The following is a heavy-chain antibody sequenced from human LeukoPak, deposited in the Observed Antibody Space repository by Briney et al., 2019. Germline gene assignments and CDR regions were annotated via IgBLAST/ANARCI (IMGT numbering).Heavy chain of an antibody. J-gene: IGHJ4*02. CDR1: GFTFSSSA. CDR3: ARDSGRRLDY. CDR2: INTDGSST. Sequence: PGGSLRLSCAASGFTFSSSAMHWVRQAPGKGLVWVSIINTDGSSTTYADSVKGRFTISRDNAKNTLYLQMNSLRAEDTAVYYCARDSGRRLDYWGQGTLVTVSS. D-gene: IGHD5-12*01. V-gene: IGHV3-74*01.